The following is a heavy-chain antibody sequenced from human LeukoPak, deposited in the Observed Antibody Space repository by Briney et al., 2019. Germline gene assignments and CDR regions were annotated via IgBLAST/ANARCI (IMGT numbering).Heavy chain of an antibody. J-gene: IGHJ4*02. Sequence: ASVKVSCKASGYTFTGYYMHWVRQAPGQGLEWMGWINPNSGGTNYAQKFQGRVTMTRDTSISTAYMELSRLRSDDTAVYYCARVLYYYDSSGPVHCWGQGTLVTVSS. CDR3: ARVLYYYDSSGPVHC. CDR1: GYTFTGYY. D-gene: IGHD3-22*01. CDR2: INPNSGGT. V-gene: IGHV1-2*02.